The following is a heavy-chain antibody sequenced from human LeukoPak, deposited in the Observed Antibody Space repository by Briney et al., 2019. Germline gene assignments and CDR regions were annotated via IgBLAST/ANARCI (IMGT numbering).Heavy chain of an antibody. V-gene: IGHV3-21*01. CDR1: GFTFRSYS. CDR2: ISSSSTYI. CDR3: ARDLNYDNLTGSLRAYFDS. J-gene: IGHJ4*02. Sequence: KSGGSLRLSCVASGFTFRSYSMNWVRQAPGKGLEWVSSISSSSTYIYYADSVKGRFTISRDNANNSLYLQMNSLRADDTAVYYCARDLNYDNLTGSLRAYFDSWGQGTLVTVSS. D-gene: IGHD3-9*01.